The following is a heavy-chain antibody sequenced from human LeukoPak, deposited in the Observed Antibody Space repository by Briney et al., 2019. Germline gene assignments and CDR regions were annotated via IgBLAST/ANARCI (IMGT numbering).Heavy chain of an antibody. CDR1: GYTFTSYA. CDR2: INTNTGNP. CDR3: VRLPSSSWALNYYYYGMDV. V-gene: IGHV7-4-1*02. Sequence: ASVKVSCKASGYTFTSYAMNWVRQAPGQGLEWMGWINTNTGNPTYAQGFTGRFVFSLDTSVSTAYLQISSLKAEDTAVYYCVRLPSSSWALNYYYYGMDVWGQGTTVTVSS. D-gene: IGHD6-13*01. J-gene: IGHJ6*02.